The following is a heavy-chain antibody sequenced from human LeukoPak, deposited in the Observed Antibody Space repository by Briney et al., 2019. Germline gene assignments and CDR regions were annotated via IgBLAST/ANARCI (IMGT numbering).Heavy chain of an antibody. Sequence: GGSLRLSCAASGFIFSNYAMHWVRQAPGKGLEYVSGISSNGERTYYANSVKGRFTISRDNSKNTLYLQMGSLRAEDMAVYYCAKTSGSGGYYYYYMDVWGKGTTVTVSS. CDR1: GFIFSNYA. CDR2: ISSNGERT. CDR3: AKTSGSGGYYYYYMDV. D-gene: IGHD1-26*01. V-gene: IGHV3-64*01. J-gene: IGHJ6*03.